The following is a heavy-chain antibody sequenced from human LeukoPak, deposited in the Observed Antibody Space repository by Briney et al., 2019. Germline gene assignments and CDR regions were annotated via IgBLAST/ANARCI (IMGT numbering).Heavy chain of an antibody. V-gene: IGHV4-59*01. CDR1: GGSISSYY. D-gene: IGHD2-15*01. CDR3: ARGEVALNWFDP. CDR2: IYYSGST. J-gene: IGHJ5*02. Sequence: SETLSLTCTVSGGSISSYYWTWIRQPPGKGLEWIAYIYYSGSTNYNPSLKSRVTISVDKSKNQFSLKLRSVTAADTAVYYCARGEVALNWFDPWGQGTLVTVSS.